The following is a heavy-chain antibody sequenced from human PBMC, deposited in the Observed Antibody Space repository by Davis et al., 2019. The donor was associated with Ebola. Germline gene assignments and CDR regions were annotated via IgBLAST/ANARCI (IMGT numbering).Heavy chain of an antibody. J-gene: IGHJ5*02. V-gene: IGHV1-69*04. CDR2: IIPILGIA. CDR3: ARGEGAAAAP. Sequence: SVKVSCKASGHTFTSYAMNLVRQDPGQGHEWMVRIIPILGIANYAQKFQGRVTITADKSTSTAYMELSSLRSEETAVYYCARGEGAAAAPWGQGTLVTVSS. CDR1: GHTFTSYA. D-gene: IGHD6-13*01.